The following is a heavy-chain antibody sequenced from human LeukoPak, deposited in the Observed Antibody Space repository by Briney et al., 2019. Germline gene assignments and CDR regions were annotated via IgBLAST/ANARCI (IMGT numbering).Heavy chain of an antibody. V-gene: IGHV1-46*01. CDR1: GYTFTSYY. CDR2: INPSGGST. J-gene: IGHJ6*02. D-gene: IGHD4-17*01. Sequence: ASVKVSCKASGYTFTSYYMHWVRQAPGQGLEWMGIINPSGGSTSYAQKFQGRVTMTRDTSTSTVYMELSSLRSEDAAVYYCARGQTTVTTGDPLWEYYYYYYYGMDVWGQGTTVTVSS. CDR3: ARGQTTVTTGDPLWEYYYYYYYGMDV.